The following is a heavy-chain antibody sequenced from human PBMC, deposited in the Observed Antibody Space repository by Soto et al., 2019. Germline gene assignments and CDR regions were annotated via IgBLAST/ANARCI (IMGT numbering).Heavy chain of an antibody. J-gene: IGHJ4*02. Sequence: GGSLRLSCADSGFTFSSYALSWVRQAPGKGLEWVSAISETGAKTYYADSVKGRFTISRDNSKNTLYLQMDSLRAEDTAVYYCAKDKSGTTSFDYWGQGTLVTVSS. CDR3: AKDKSGTTSFDY. D-gene: IGHD1-1*01. CDR1: GFTFSSYA. CDR2: ISETGAKT. V-gene: IGHV3-23*01.